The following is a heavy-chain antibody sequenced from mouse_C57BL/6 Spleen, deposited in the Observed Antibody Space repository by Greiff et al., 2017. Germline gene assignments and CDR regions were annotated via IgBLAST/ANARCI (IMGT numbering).Heavy chain of an antibody. V-gene: IGHV1-81*01. J-gene: IGHJ2*01. CDR3: ARWGIITTGVAGVYYFDD. CDR2: IYPSSGNT. D-gene: IGHD1-1*01. Sequence: QVQLQQSGAELVRPGASVKLSCKASGYTFTSYGISWVKQRPGQGLEWIGEIYPSSGNTYYNEKFKGKATLTADTSSSTAYMELRSLTSEDSAVYVCARWGIITTGVAGVYYFDDWGQGTTLTVSS. CDR1: GYTFTSYG.